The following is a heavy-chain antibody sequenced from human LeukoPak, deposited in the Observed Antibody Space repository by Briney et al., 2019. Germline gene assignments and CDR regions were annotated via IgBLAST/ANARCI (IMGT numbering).Heavy chain of an antibody. CDR2: IRYDGSNK. V-gene: IGHV3-30*02. Sequence: PGGSLRLSCAASGCTFSSYGMHWVRQAPAKGLERVAFIRYDGSNKYYADSVKGRFTISRDNSKNTLYLQMNSLRAEDTAVYSCAKGNYYDSSDYSFDYWGQGTLVTVSS. J-gene: IGHJ4*02. D-gene: IGHD3-22*01. CDR1: GCTFSSYG. CDR3: AKGNYYDSSDYSFDY.